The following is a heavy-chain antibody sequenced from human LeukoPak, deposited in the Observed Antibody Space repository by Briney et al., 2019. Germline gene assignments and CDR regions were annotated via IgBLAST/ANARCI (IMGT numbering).Heavy chain of an antibody. Sequence: GGSLRLSCAASGFTFSSYAMHWVRQAPGKGLEWVAVISYDGSNKYYADSVKGRFTISRDNSKNTLYLQMNSLRAEDTAVYYCARDRRPGMAMAGPYYFDYWGQGTLVTVSS. V-gene: IGHV3-30-3*01. CDR1: GFTFSSYA. D-gene: IGHD6-19*01. J-gene: IGHJ4*02. CDR2: ISYDGSNK. CDR3: ARDRRPGMAMAGPYYFDY.